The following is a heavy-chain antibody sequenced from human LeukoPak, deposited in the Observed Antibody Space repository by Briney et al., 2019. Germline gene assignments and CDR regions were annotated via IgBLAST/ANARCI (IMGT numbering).Heavy chain of an antibody. CDR1: GGSIFTDDIY. CDR2: IYYSGST. D-gene: IGHD1-26*01. CDR3: ARESGKVPDY. Sequence: PSQTLSLTCTVSGGSIFTDDIYWSWIRQPPGRGLEWIGYIYYSGSTYYNPSLKSRVTILLDTSENHFSLKLTSVTAADTAVYYCARESGKVPDYWGQGTLVTVSS. J-gene: IGHJ4*02. V-gene: IGHV4-30-4*01.